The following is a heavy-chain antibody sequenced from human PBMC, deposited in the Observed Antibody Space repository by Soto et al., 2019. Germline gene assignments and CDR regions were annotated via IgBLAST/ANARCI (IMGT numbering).Heavy chain of an antibody. CDR3: ARDFRGRGDY. CDR1: GFTFGRHA. CDR2: IWTDSENI. V-gene: IGHV3-33*01. Sequence: QGQLVESGGGVVQPGGSLRVSCVASGFTFGRHAMHWVRQAPGKGLEWVAVIWTDSENIYYAGSVQGRFTISRDNAKSTLYLQMNSLRAEDTAVYYCARDFRGRGDYWGQGTLVTVSS. J-gene: IGHJ4*02.